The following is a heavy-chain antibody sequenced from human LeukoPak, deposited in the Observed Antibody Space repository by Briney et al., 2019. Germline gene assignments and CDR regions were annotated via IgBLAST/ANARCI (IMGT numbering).Heavy chain of an antibody. J-gene: IGHJ4*02. CDR1: GGSISGYY. D-gene: IGHD3-10*01. CDR3: ARARGTYYYGSGSFRFDY. CDR2: IYTSGST. V-gene: IGHV4-4*07. Sequence: SETLSLTCTVAGGSISGYYWSWIRQPAGKGLECIGRIYTSGSTNYNPSLKSRVTMSVDTSKNQFSLKLSSVTAADTAVYYCARARGTYYYGSGSFRFDYWGQGTLVTVSS.